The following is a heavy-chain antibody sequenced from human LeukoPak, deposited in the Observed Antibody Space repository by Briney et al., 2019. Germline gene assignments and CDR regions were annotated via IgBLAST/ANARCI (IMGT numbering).Heavy chain of an antibody. Sequence: PGGSLRLSCAASGFTFSNYAMSWVRQAPGKGLEWVSSTSSNGGATYYADSVKGRFTFSRDNSKNTMYLQMNSLRGEDTAVYYCATITAASASGYWGQGTLVTVSS. V-gene: IGHV3-23*01. CDR3: ATITAASASGY. J-gene: IGHJ4*02. D-gene: IGHD6-13*01. CDR1: GFTFSNYA. CDR2: TSSNGGAT.